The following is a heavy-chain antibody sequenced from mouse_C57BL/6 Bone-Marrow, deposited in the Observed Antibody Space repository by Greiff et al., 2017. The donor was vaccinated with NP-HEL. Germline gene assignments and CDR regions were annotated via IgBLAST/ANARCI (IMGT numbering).Heavy chain of an antibody. CDR1: GFTFSDYG. D-gene: IGHD2-5*01. Sequence: EVMLVESGGGLVKPGGSLKLSCAASGFTFSDYGMHWVRQAPEKGLEWVAYISSGSSTIYYADTVKGRFTISRDNAKNTLFLQMTSLRSEDTAMYYCASGGYSNYEGFAYWGQGTLVTVSA. J-gene: IGHJ3*01. V-gene: IGHV5-17*01. CDR2: ISSGSSTI. CDR3: ASGGYSNYEGFAY.